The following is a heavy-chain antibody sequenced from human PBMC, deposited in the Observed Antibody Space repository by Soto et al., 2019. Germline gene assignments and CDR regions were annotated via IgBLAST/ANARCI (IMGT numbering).Heavy chain of an antibody. CDR1: GGSFINDY. V-gene: IGHV4-59*01. Sequence: KASETLSLTCFISGGSFINDYWTWSRQSPGKGLEWIGYIFHSGITDYNPSVKSRVTISIDKSRNLFSLNLTSVTAADTAVYYCARDRYFYDSRGYYRTLDSWGQGTLVTVSS. CDR3: ARDRYFYDSRGYYRTLDS. D-gene: IGHD3-22*01. J-gene: IGHJ5*01. CDR2: IFHSGIT.